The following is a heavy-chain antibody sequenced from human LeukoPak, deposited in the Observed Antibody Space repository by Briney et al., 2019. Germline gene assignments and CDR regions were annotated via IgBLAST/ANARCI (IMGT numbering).Heavy chain of an antibody. J-gene: IGHJ4*02. CDR3: AGGSADSSGYYRY. D-gene: IGHD3-22*01. Sequence: KPGGSLKPSCAASGFTFSDYYMSWIRQAPGKGLEWVSYISSSGSTIYYADSVKGRFTISRDNAKNSLYLQMNSLRAEDTAVYYCAGGSADSSGYYRYWGQGTLVTVSS. V-gene: IGHV3-11*01. CDR2: ISSSGSTI. CDR1: GFTFSDYY.